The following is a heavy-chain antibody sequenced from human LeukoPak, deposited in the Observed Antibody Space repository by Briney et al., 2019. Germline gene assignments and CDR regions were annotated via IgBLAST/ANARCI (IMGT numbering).Heavy chain of an antibody. CDR2: ISPTGSHT. CDR1: AFIFENYA. CDR3: ARDRPGDGSNSD. Sequence: GGSLRLSCGASAFIFENYAMSWVRQAPGKGLEWVSTISPTGSHTFYSDSVKGRYDISRDNSKNTLYLQMNSLRAEDTAVYYCARDRPGDGSNSDWGQGTLVTVSS. D-gene: IGHD5-24*01. J-gene: IGHJ4*02. V-gene: IGHV3-23*01.